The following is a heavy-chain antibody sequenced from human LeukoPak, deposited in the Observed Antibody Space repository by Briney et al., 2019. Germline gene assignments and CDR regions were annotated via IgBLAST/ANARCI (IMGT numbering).Heavy chain of an antibody. CDR2: ISSSSSTI. J-gene: IGHJ3*02. Sequence: GGSLRLSCAASGFTFSSYSMNWVRQAPGKGLEWVSYISSSSSTIYYADSVKGRFPISRDNAKNSLYLQMNSLRAEDTAVYYCARFSRYGSGSYYRGSDAFDIWGQGTMVTVSS. CDR1: GFTFSSYS. CDR3: ARFSRYGSGSYYRGSDAFDI. V-gene: IGHV3-48*01. D-gene: IGHD3-10*01.